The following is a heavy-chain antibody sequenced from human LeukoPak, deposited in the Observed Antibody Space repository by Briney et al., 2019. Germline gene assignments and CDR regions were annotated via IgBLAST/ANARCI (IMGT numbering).Heavy chain of an antibody. Sequence: GGSLRLSCAASGFTFSSYWMSWVRQAPGKGLEWVANIKQDGSEKYYVDSVKGRFTISRDNAKNSLYLQMNSLRAEDTAVYYCARRRYSGSSQHFDYWGQGNLVTVSS. CDR2: IKQDGSEK. CDR3: ARRRYSGSSQHFDY. J-gene: IGHJ4*02. CDR1: GFTFSSYW. D-gene: IGHD1-26*01. V-gene: IGHV3-7*01.